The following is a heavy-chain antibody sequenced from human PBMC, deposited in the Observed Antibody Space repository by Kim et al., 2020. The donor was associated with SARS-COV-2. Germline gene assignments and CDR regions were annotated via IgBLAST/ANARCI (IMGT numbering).Heavy chain of an antibody. J-gene: IGHJ6*02. CDR3: ARAPDIAVVPGYYYYGMDV. CDR1: GFTFSSYT. D-gene: IGHD2-2*01. CDR2: ISYDGSNK. Sequence: GGSLRLSCAASGFTFSSYTMHWVRQAPGKGLEWVAVISYDGSNKYYADSVKGRFTISRDNSKNTLYQQMNSLRAEDTAVYYCARAPDIAVVPGYYYYGMDVWGQGTTVTVSS. V-gene: IGHV3-30*04.